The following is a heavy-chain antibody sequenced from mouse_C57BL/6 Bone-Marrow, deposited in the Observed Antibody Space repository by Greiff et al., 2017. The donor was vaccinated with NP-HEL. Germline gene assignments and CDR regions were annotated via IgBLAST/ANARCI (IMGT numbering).Heavy chain of an antibody. J-gene: IGHJ1*03. CDR2: IYPGSGNT. V-gene: IGHV1-76*01. CDR1: GYTFTDYY. Sequence: VQLQQSGAELVRPGASVKLSCKASGYTFTDYYINWVKQRPGQGLEWIARIYPGSGNTYYNEKFKGKATLTAEKSSSTAYMQLSSLTSEDSAVYFGARDGAVGPGLWYFDVWGTGTTVTVSS. CDR3: ARDGAVGPGLWYFDV. D-gene: IGHD1-1*01.